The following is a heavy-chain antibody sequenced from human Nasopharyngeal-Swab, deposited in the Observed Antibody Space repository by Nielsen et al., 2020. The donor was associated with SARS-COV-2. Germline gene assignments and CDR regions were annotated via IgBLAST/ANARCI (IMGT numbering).Heavy chain of an antibody. V-gene: IGHV4-59*01. CDR3: ARARITMIVVVNAFDI. J-gene: IGHJ3*02. Sequence: SETLSLTCTVSGGSITSYYWSWIRQPPGKGLEWIGYILYSGSTNYNPSLKSRVTISVDTSKNQFSLKLTSVTAADTAVYYCARARITMIVVVNAFDIWGQGTMVTVSS. CDR2: ILYSGST. D-gene: IGHD3-22*01. CDR1: GGSITSYY.